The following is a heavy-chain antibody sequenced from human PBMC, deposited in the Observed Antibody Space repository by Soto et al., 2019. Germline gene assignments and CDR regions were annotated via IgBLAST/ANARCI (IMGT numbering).Heavy chain of an antibody. V-gene: IGHV3-53*01. CDR3: ARDLRTLYGMDV. Sequence: EVQLVESGGGLIQPGGSLRLSCAASGFTVSSNYMSWVRQAPGKGLEWVSVIYSGGSTYYADSVKGRFTISRDNSKNTLYLEMNSLRAEDTAVYYCARDLRTLYGMDVWGQGTTVTVSS. J-gene: IGHJ6*02. CDR2: IYSGGST. CDR1: GFTVSSNY.